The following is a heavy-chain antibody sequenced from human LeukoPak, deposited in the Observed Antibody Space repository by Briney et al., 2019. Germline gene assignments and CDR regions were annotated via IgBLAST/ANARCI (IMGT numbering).Heavy chain of an antibody. V-gene: IGHV4-59*01. CDR1: GGSISSYY. D-gene: IGHD6-13*01. CDR2: IYYSGST. J-gene: IGHJ4*02. Sequence: SETLSLTCTVSGGSISSYYWSWIRQPPGKGLEWIGYIYYSGSTNYNPSLKSRVTISVDTSKNQFSLKLSSVTAADTAVYYCARSGSSWCLVDYWGQGTLVTVSS. CDR3: ARSGSSWCLVDY.